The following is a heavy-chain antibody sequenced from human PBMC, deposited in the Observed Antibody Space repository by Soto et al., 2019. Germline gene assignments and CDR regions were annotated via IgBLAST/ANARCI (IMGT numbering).Heavy chain of an antibody. CDR3: ARAFVWFGKLYYFDY. V-gene: IGHV4-38-2*01. D-gene: IGHD3-10*01. CDR1: GYSISSGYY. CDR2: IYHSGST. Sequence: SETLSLTCAVSGYSISSGYYCCWLRQPPGKGVEWSGCIYHSGSTYYNPSLKSRTIISVDTNNNHCSQKLSSVTAANTAVYCCARAFVWFGKLYYFDYWGQGTLVTAS. J-gene: IGHJ4*02.